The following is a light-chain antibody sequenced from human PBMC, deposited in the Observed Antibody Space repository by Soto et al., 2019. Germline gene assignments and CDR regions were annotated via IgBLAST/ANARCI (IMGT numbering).Light chain of an antibody. V-gene: IGKV3-20*01. J-gene: IGKJ3*01. CDR3: EQYGRSPFT. Sequence: EIVWTQYPPTLASFPGERATRSCRASQSVSSIYLGWYQQKPGQAPRLIIYGASSRATGIPDRVSGSGAGTDFTLTISRLEPEDFAAYYCEQYGRSPFTLAPGTKVDI. CDR1: QSVSSIY. CDR2: GAS.